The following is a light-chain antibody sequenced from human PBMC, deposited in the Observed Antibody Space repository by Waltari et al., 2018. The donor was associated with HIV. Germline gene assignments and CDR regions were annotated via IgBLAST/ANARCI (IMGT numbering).Light chain of an antibody. V-gene: IGKV1-33*01. J-gene: IGKJ2*01. CDR1: QDISNY. Sequence: DTQMTQSPSSLSVSVGDRVTITRQASQDISNYLNWYQQKPGKAPKLLIYDASNLETGVPSRFSGSGSGTDFTFTISSLQPEDIATYYCQQYDNLPYTFGQGTKLEIK. CDR2: DAS. CDR3: QQYDNLPYT.